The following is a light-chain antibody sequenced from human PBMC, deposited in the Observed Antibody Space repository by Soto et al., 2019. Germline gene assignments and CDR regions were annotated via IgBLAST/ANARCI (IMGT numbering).Light chain of an antibody. CDR1: QSVSATY. V-gene: IGKV3-20*01. CDR3: QHYGTSTRT. Sequence: EIVLTQSPGTLSLSPGESATLSCRATQSVSATYLAWYQQKPGQAPRLLIYAASSRDTDIPDRFSGSRSGTDFCLAISRLEPEDFAVYWCQHYGTSTRTFGQGTKVEI. J-gene: IGKJ1*01. CDR2: AAS.